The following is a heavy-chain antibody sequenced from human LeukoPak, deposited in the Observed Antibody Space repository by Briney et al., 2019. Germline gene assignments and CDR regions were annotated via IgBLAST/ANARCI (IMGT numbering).Heavy chain of an antibody. V-gene: IGHV3-72*01. D-gene: IGHD3-22*01. CDR1: GFTFSSYW. CDR3: VRGLHINGYYLSAY. J-gene: IGHJ4*02. CDR2: TRNKANSYTT. Sequence: PGGSLRLSCVASGFTFSSYWMSWVRQAPGKGLEWVGRTRNKANSYTTEYAASVKGRFTISRDDSKNSLYLQMNSLKTEDTAVYYCVRGLHINGYYLSAYWGQGTLVTVSS.